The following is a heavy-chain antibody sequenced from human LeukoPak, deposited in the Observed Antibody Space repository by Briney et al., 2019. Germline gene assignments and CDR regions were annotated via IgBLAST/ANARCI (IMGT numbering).Heavy chain of an antibody. D-gene: IGHD4-11*01. V-gene: IGHV3-23*01. J-gene: IGHJ6*02. CDR1: GFTFSSYA. Sequence: PGGSLRLSCAASGFTFSSYAMSWVRQAPGKGLEWVSAISGSGGSTYYADSVKGRFTISRDNSKNTLYLQMNSLRAEDTAVYYCAKFQPTVTKDPYYYGMDVWGQGTTVTVSS. CDR2: ISGSGGST. CDR3: AKFQPTVTKDPYYYGMDV.